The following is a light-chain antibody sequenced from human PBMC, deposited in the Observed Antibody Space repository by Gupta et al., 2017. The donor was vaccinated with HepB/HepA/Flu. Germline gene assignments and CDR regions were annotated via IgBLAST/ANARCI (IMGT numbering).Light chain of an antibody. CDR2: HAS. J-gene: IGKJ4*01. V-gene: IGKV3-20*01. CDR1: QKIHSNS. CDR3: RQYHSSPVT. Sequence: EFVLTPSPGALSFSPGERATLSCRASQKIHSNSVDWYQHKPGQAPRLHIYHASSSATGAPDRFVGGGSATDVPLTISRLSPDYFAGYYCRQYHSSPVTFAGVTKVQI.